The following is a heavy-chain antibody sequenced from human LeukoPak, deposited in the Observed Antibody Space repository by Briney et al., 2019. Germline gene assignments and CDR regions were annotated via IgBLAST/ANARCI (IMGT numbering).Heavy chain of an antibody. CDR1: GYTFTSYD. D-gene: IGHD3-22*01. Sequence: GASVKVSCKASGYTFTSYDINWVRQAPGQVLEWMGWMNPNSGDTGYPQKFQGRVTMTRDMSTSTVYMELSSLRSEDTAVYYCARDADYYDSSGYYYGGYYFDYWGQGTLVTVSS. CDR3: ARDADYYDSSGYYYGGYYFDY. V-gene: IGHV1-8*01. J-gene: IGHJ4*02. CDR2: MNPNSGDT.